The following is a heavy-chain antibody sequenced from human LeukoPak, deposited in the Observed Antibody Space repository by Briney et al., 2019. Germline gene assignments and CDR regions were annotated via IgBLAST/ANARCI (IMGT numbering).Heavy chain of an antibody. J-gene: IGHJ4*02. CDR2: FYSSGST. CDR1: GGSITTYS. V-gene: IGHV4-4*07. D-gene: IGHD3-10*01. CDR3: ASRRYGSGSHDY. Sequence: KASETLSLTCTVFGGSITTYSWSWIRQPAGRGLEWIGRFYSSGSTNYNPSLKSRVTISVDTSKNQFSLKLSSVTAAGTAVYYCASRRYGSGSHDYWGQGTLVTVSS.